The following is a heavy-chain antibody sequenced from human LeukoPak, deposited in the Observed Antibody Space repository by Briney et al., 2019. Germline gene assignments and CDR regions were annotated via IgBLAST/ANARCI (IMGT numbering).Heavy chain of an antibody. CDR1: GFTFSSYA. CDR3: AKASWVSSADAVL. Sequence: GGSLRLSCAASGFTFSSYAMSWVRQAPARGLEWVSSLRGDGETFYADSVKGRFTLSRDESRNTVYLQMNNLRVEDTAEYFCAKASWVSSADAVLWGQGTLVTVST. V-gene: IGHV3-23*01. D-gene: IGHD3-16*01. CDR2: LRGDGET. J-gene: IGHJ4*02.